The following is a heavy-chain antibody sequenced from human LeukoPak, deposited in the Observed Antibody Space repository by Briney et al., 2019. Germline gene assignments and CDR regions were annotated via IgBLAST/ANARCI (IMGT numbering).Heavy chain of an antibody. CDR1: GFTFSSYA. D-gene: IGHD1-26*01. CDR2: ISYDGSNK. CDR3: ARGYSGSYLLAPFDY. V-gene: IGHV3-30-3*01. Sequence: GGSLRLSCAASGFTFSSYAMHWVRQAPGKGLEWVAVISYDGSNKYYADSVKGRFTISRDNSKNTLYLQMNSLRAEDTAVYYCARGYSGSYLLAPFDYWGQGTLVTVSS. J-gene: IGHJ4*02.